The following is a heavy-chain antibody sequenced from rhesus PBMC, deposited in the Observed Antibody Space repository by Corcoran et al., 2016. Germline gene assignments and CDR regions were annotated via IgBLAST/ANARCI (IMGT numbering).Heavy chain of an antibody. J-gene: IGHJ1*01. CDR2: LYVSGGGT. CDR1: GGSISSNY. D-gene: IGHD6-13*01. V-gene: IGHV4-160*01. CDR3: ARVGGIAAGHAEYFEF. Sequence: QVQLQESGPGLVKPSETLSLTCAVSGGSISSNYWSWIRQPPGKGLEWIGYLYVSGGGTNYNPSLKNRVTTSIDTSKNQFALKLSSVTAADTAVYYCARVGGIAAGHAEYFEFWGQGALVTVSS.